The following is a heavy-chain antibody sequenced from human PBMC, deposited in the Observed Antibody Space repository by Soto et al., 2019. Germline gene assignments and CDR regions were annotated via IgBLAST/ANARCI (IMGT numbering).Heavy chain of an antibody. D-gene: IGHD6-19*01. J-gene: IGHJ6*02. CDR1: GDSVSSNSAA. CDR2: TYYRSKWYN. Sequence: SHTLSLTCAISGDSVSSNSAAWNWIRQSPSRGLEWLGRTYYRSKWYNDYAVSVKSRITINPDTSKNQFSLQLNSVTPEDTAVYYCERDQYSSGSNGMDVWGQGTTVTVSS. V-gene: IGHV6-1*01. CDR3: ERDQYSSGSNGMDV.